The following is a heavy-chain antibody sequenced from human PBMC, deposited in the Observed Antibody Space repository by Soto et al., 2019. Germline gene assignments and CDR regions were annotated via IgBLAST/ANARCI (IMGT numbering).Heavy chain of an antibody. D-gene: IGHD2-21*02. J-gene: IGHJ6*02. CDR3: AREKTAWPLAYGLEV. CDR1: GGSISSGGYY. Sequence: SETLSLTCTVSGGSISSGGYYWSWIRQHPGKGLEWIGCTYYSGSTYYNPSLKSRVTISVDTSKNQFSLKLSSVTAEDTGVYYCAREKTAWPLAYGLEVWGQGTTVTVSS. CDR2: TYYSGST. V-gene: IGHV4-31*03.